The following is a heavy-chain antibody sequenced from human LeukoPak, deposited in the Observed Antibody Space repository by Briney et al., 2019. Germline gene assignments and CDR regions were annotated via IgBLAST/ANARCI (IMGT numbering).Heavy chain of an antibody. CDR1: EFTFSSFA. CDR2: ISYDGSNK. D-gene: IGHD2-21*02. V-gene: IGHV3-30-3*01. Sequence: PGRSLRLSCAASEFTFSSFAMHWVRQAPGKGLEWVAVISYDGSNKYYADSVKGRFTISRDNSKNTLYLQMNSLRAEDTAMYYCARDTDCGGDCYSYYFDYWGQGTLVTVSS. J-gene: IGHJ4*02. CDR3: ARDTDCGGDCYSYYFDY.